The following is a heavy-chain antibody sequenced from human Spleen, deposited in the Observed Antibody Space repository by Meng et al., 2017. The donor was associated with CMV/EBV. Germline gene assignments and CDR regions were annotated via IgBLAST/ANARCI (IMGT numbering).Heavy chain of an antibody. D-gene: IGHD3-3*01. V-gene: IGHV1-18*01. Sequence: ASVKVSCKASGYTFTNYGITWVRQAPGQGLEWMGWISAYNGNTNYAQKFQGRVTMTRDTSISTAYMELSRLRSDDTAVYYCAREYYDFWSGYYPYYYYGMDVWGQGTTVTVSS. CDR3: AREYYDFWSGYYPYYYYGMDV. J-gene: IGHJ6*02. CDR2: ISAYNGNT. CDR1: GYTFTNYG.